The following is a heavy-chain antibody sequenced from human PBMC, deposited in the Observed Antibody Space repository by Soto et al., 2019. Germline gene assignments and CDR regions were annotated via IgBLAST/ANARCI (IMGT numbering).Heavy chain of an antibody. D-gene: IGHD1-7*01. CDR3: ATPQYNWNYWTIDY. CDR2: ISYDGSNK. J-gene: IGHJ4*02. Sequence: GGSLRLSCAASGFTFSSYGMHWVRQAPGKGLEWVAVISYDGSNKYYADSVKGRFTISRDNSKNTLYLQMNSLRAEDTAVYYCATPQYNWNYWTIDYWGQGTLVTVSS. CDR1: GFTFSSYG. V-gene: IGHV3-30*03.